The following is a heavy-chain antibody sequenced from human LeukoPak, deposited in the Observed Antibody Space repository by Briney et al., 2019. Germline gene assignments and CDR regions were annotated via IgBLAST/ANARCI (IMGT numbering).Heavy chain of an antibody. Sequence: PSETLSLTCTVSGGSISSYYWSWIRQPPGKGLEWIGYIYYSGSTNYNPSLKSRVTISVDTSKNQFSLKLSSVTAADTAVYYCARGLGDDYQLLNYNFDYWGQGTLVTVSS. CDR1: GGSISSYY. V-gene: IGHV4-59*01. D-gene: IGHD2-2*01. CDR3: ARGLGDDYQLLNYNFDY. J-gene: IGHJ4*02. CDR2: IYYSGST.